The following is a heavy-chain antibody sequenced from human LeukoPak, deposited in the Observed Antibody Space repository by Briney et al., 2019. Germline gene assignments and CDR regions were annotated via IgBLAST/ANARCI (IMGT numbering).Heavy chain of an antibody. D-gene: IGHD5-18*01. CDR3: ATRGYSYGYPDY. CDR2: FDPEDGET. CDR1: GYTLTELS. Sequence: ASVKVSCKVSGYTLTELSMHWVRQAPGKGLEWMGGFDPEDGETIYAQKFQGRVTMTGDTSTDTAYMELSSLRSEDTAVYYCATRGYSYGYPDYWGQGTLVTVSS. J-gene: IGHJ4*02. V-gene: IGHV1-24*01.